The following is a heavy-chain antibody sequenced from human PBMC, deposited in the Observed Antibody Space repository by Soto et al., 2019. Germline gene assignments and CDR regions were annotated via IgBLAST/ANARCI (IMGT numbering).Heavy chain of an antibody. J-gene: IGHJ4*02. CDR3: GRDRSTGDY. CDR1: GYTFSSVG. CDR2: IRPDSGNT. Sequence: QVQLVQSGTEVRKPGASVRVSCKASGYTFSSVGIRWVRQAPGQGLEWMGWIRPDSGNTDYAQKFEGRVTMTADTSTSTVDMDLRSLGSDDTAVYYCGRDRSTGDYWGQGTLVTVSS. V-gene: IGHV1-18*01.